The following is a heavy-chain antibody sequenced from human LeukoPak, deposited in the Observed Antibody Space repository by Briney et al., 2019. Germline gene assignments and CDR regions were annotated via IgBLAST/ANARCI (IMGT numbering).Heavy chain of an antibody. Sequence: GGTLRLCCAASGDPFGSYAMTWVRQAPGTGLEWVSGISGSGGKTYYADSVKGRFTISRDNSKNTLYLQMNSLRVEDTAIYYCAKSRGGSFPGGFDPWGHGTLVTISS. V-gene: IGHV3-23*01. CDR1: GDPFGSYA. CDR3: AKSRGGSFPGGFDP. CDR2: ISGSGGKT. J-gene: IGHJ5*02. D-gene: IGHD3-10*01.